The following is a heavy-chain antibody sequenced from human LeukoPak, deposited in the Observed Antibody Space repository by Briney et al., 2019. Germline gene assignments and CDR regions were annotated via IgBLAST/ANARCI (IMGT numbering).Heavy chain of an antibody. CDR2: IWYDGSNK. CDR1: GFTFSSYG. D-gene: IGHD6-19*01. V-gene: IGHV3-33*06. J-gene: IGHJ4*02. Sequence: PGGSLRLSCAASGFTFSSYGMPWVRQAPGKGLEWVAVIWYDGSNKYYADSVKGRFTISRDNSKNTLFLQMNSLGVDGTAVYYCAKLVAVTGSDDYWGRGTLVTVSS. CDR3: AKLVAVTGSDDY.